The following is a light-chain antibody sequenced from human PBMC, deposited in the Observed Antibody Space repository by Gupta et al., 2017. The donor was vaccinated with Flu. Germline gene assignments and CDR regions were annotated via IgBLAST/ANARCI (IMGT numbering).Light chain of an antibody. Sequence: DFVLTQSPLSLPVTPGEPASISCRSRQSLLHTNGFNYLDWILQKPGRSPQLLIYLGSTRASGVPDRFSGSGSGTNFTLTITRVEAEDVGTYYCMKSLQTPITFGPGTKVDFK. J-gene: IGKJ3*01. CDR1: QSLLHTNGFNY. V-gene: IGKV2-28*01. CDR2: LGS. CDR3: MKSLQTPIT.